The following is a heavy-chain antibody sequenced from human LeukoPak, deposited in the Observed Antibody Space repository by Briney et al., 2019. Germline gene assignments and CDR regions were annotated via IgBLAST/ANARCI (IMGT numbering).Heavy chain of an antibody. CDR2: MNPNSGNT. V-gene: IGHV1-8*03. D-gene: IGHD3-9*01. CDR1: GYTFTSYD. Sequence: ASVKVSCKASGYTFTSYDINGVGQATGQGGEGMGWMNPNSGNTGYVQKFQGRVTITRNPSISTAYMELSSLRSEDTALYYCATASLRYFDWLFPRGVPHYFDYWGQGTLVTVSS. CDR3: ATASLRYFDWLFPRGVPHYFDY. J-gene: IGHJ4*02.